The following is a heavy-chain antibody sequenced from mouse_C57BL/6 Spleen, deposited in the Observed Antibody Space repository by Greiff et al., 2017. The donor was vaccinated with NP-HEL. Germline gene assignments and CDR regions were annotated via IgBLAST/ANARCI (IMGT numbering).Heavy chain of an antibody. CDR1: GYTFTDYY. CDR3: ARKDYGNSFAY. Sequence: QVQLQQSGAELVRPGASVKLSCKASGYTFTDYYINWVKQRPGQGLEWIARLYPGSGNTYYNEKFKGKATLTAEKSSSTAYMQLSSLTSEDSAVYFCARKDYGNSFAYWGQGTLVTVSA. CDR2: LYPGSGNT. D-gene: IGHD2-1*01. J-gene: IGHJ3*01. V-gene: IGHV1-76*01.